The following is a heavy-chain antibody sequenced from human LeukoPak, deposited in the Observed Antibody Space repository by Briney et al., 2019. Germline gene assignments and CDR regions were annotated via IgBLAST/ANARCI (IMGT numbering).Heavy chain of an antibody. CDR1: GFTFSSYE. J-gene: IGHJ4*02. V-gene: IGHV3-48*03. Sequence: GGSLRLSCAASGFTFSSYEMNWVRQAPGKGLEWVSYISSGGGTIYYADSVKGRFTISGDNSRNTLFLQMNSLRAEDTAVYYCAHGAMYQLDYWGQGTLVTVSS. D-gene: IGHD2-2*01. CDR2: ISSGGGTI. CDR3: AHGAMYQLDY.